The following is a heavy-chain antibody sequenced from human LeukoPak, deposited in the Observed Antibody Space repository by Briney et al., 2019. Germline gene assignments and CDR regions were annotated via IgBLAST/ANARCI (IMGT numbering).Heavy chain of an antibody. J-gene: IGHJ4*02. V-gene: IGHV4-34*01. D-gene: IGHD3-10*01. Sequence: SETLSLTCAVSGGPFIGYFWSWMRQSSGKGLEWMGEIHNSGATNYNPSFKSRVTISEDTSKTPLYLNRTSVTAPDTAVYYCARRYYYNLGSLPFDFWGEGTLVTVSS. CDR2: IHNSGAT. CDR1: GGPFIGYF. CDR3: ARRYYYNLGSLPFDF.